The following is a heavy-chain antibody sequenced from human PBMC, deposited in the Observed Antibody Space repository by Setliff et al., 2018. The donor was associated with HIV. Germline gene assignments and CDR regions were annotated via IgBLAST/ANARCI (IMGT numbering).Heavy chain of an antibody. V-gene: IGHV4-61*02. CDR2: IYTSGST. CDR1: DGSISSGSYY. D-gene: IGHD3-22*01. CDR3: ARETYYYDNPQYYYYYMDV. J-gene: IGHJ6*03. Sequence: SETLSLTCTVSDGSISSGSYYWSWIRQPAGKGLEWIGRIYTSGSTNYNPSLKSRVTISVDTSKNQFSLKLRSVTAADTAVYYCARETYYYDNPQYYYYYMDVWGKGTTVTVSS.